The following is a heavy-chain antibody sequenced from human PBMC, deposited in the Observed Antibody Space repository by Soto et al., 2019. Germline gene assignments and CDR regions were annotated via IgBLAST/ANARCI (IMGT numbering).Heavy chain of an antibody. CDR2: MNEDGSER. D-gene: IGHD4-4*01. V-gene: IGHV3-7*03. J-gene: IGHJ4*02. CDR3: ARDRAYSRFDY. Sequence: EVQLVESGGGLVQPGGSLRLSCAVSGFSFSSAWMTWIRQAPGKGLERVAIMNEDGSERYYVDSVKGRFTISRDNAKTALFLQMNSLRVEYTAVYFCARDRAYSRFDYWGQGSLVTVSS. CDR1: GFSFSSAW.